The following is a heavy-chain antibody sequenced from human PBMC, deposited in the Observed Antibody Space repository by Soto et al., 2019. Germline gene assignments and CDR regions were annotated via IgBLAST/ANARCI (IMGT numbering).Heavy chain of an antibody. CDR2: YFQGGDA. CDR3: ARLDYQSSGSYAFDI. CDR1: GASVSSGSYS. V-gene: IGHV4-30-2*01. Sequence: QLQLQESDSGLVRPAQTLSLTCAVSGASVSSGSYSWSWIRQPPGKGLGWIGFYFQGGDAYYNPSLESRVTISVERSKNQLSLKLRSVTAADTAVYYCARLDYQSSGSYAFDIWGQGTTVTVSS. D-gene: IGHD3-22*01. J-gene: IGHJ3*02.